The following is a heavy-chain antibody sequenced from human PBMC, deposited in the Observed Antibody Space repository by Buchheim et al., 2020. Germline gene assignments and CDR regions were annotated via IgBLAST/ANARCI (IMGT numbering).Heavy chain of an antibody. V-gene: IGHV3-30-3*01. CDR3: ASIVVAFNWFDP. CDR1: GFTFSSYA. D-gene: IGHD3-22*01. Sequence: QVQLVESGGGVVQPGRSLRLSCAASGFTFSSYAMHWVRQAPGKGLEWVAVISYDGSNKYYADSVKGRFTISRDNSKNTLNLQMNSLRAEDTAVYYCASIVVAFNWFDPWGQGTL. CDR2: ISYDGSNK. J-gene: IGHJ5*02.